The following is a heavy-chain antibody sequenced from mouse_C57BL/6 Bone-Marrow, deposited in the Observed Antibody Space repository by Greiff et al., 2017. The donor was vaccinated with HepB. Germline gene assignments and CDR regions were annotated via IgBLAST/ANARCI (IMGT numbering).Heavy chain of an antibody. V-gene: IGHV14-2*01. CDR1: GFNIKDYY. D-gene: IGHD1-1*01. Sequence: EVQLQQSGAELVKPGASVKLSCTASGFNIKDYYMHWVKQRTEQGLAWIGRIDPEDGETKYAPKFQGKATITADTSSNTAYLQLSSLTSEDTAVYYWARSDYGSSSYWYFDVWGTGTTVTVSS. J-gene: IGHJ1*03. CDR2: IDPEDGET. CDR3: ARSDYGSSSYWYFDV.